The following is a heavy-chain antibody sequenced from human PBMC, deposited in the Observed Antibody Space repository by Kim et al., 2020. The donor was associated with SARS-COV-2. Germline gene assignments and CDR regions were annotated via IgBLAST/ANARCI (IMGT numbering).Heavy chain of an antibody. CDR3: AVLGSGSY. CDR2: NGNP. V-gene: IGHV1-3*01. Sequence: NGNPKYSQKFQGRVTLTRDTSATTAYMELSSLRSEDTAVYYCAVLGSGSYWGQGTLVTVSS. J-gene: IGHJ4*02. D-gene: IGHD3-10*01.